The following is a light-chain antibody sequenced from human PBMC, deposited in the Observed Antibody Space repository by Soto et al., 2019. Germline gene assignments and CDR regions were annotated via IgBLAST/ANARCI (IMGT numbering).Light chain of an antibody. CDR3: QSYDTSNLV. V-gene: IGLV6-57*01. CDR2: EDN. CDR1: SGSIARNY. Sequence: NFMLTQPHSVSESPGKTVTISCTRSSGSIARNYVQWYQQRPGSSPTTVIYEDNQRPSGVPDRFSGSIDSSSNSASLTISGLKTEDDADYYCQSYDTSNLVFGGGTKVTVL. J-gene: IGLJ2*01.